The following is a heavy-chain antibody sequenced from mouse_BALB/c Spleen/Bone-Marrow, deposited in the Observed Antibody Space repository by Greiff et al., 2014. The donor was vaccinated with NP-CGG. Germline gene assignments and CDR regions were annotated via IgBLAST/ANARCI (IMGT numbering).Heavy chain of an antibody. CDR3: ATYYYGSSLFAY. Sequence: VQLQPPGAELVKPGASVKLSCTASGFNIKNTYIHWVKQRPEQGLEWIGRIDHANVNTKYDPKFQGKATITADTSSNTAYLQLSSLTSEDTAVYYCATYYYGSSLFAYWGQGTLVTVSA. CDR2: IDHANVNT. CDR1: GFNIKNTY. J-gene: IGHJ3*01. V-gene: IGHV14-3*02. D-gene: IGHD1-1*01.